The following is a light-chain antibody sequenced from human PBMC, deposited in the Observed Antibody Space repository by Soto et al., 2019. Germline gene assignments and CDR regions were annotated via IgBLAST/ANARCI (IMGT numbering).Light chain of an antibody. CDR1: QGISSY. V-gene: IGKV1-8*01. CDR2: AAS. J-gene: IGKJ3*01. Sequence: AIRMTQSPSSFSASTGDRVTITCRASQGISSYLAWYQQKPGKAPKLLIYAASTLQSGVPSRFSGSGSVTDFTLTISCLQSEDFATYYCQQYYSYPFTFGPETKVDIK. CDR3: QQYYSYPFT.